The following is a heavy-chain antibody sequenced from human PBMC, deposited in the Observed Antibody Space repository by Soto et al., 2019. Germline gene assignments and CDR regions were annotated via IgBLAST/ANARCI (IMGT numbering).Heavy chain of an antibody. D-gene: IGHD3-3*01. CDR2: INTNGGAT. Sequence: ASVKVSCKASGYTFTGYFMHWVRQAPGQGLEWMGWINTNGGATKYAHKFQGRVTMTRDTSISTAYMELSGLTSDDTAVYFCARGGGTILAPLPWGQGTLVTVSS. CDR3: ARGGGTILAPLP. V-gene: IGHV1-2*02. CDR1: GYTFTGYF. J-gene: IGHJ5*02.